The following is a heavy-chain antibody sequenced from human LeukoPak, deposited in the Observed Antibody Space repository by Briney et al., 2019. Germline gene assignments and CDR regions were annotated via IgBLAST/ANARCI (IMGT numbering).Heavy chain of an antibody. CDR1: GFTFSNYW. CDR2: ISGSGGST. Sequence: GGSLRLSCAASGFTFSNYWIHWVRQAPGKGLEWVSAISGSGGSTYYADSVEGRFTISRDNSKNTLYLQMNSLRAEDTAVYYCAKDGSGSYFWSRREYYFDYWGQGTLVTVSS. J-gene: IGHJ4*02. CDR3: AKDGSGSYFWSRREYYFDY. V-gene: IGHV3-23*01. D-gene: IGHD1-26*01.